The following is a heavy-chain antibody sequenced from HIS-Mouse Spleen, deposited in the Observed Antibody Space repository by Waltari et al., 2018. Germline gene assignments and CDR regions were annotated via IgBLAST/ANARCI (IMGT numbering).Heavy chain of an antibody. J-gene: IGHJ6*02. CDR2: IYYSGST. V-gene: IGHV4-59*01. Sequence: QVQLQESGPGLVKPSETLSLTCTVSGGSISSYYWSWIRQPPGKGLEWIGYIYYSGSTTYNPSRKSRVTISVDPSKNQFSLKLRSVTAADTAVYYCARGGFITMVRGVINLYYYYGMDVWGQGTTVTVSS. CDR3: ARGGFITMVRGVINLYYYYGMDV. CDR1: GGSISSYY. D-gene: IGHD3-10*01.